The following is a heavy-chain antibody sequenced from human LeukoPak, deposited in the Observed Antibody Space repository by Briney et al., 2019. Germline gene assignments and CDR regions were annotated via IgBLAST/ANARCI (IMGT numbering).Heavy chain of an antibody. CDR2: IYSGGST. CDR3: ARHQATGGFWFDP. J-gene: IGHJ5*02. V-gene: IGHV3-53*01. D-gene: IGHD3-16*01. CDR1: GFTVSSNY. Sequence: GGSLRLSCAASGFTVSSNYMSWVRQAPGKGVEWVSVIYSGGSTYYADSVKGRFTISRDNSKNTLYLQMNSLRAEDTAVYYCARHQATGGFWFDPWGQGTLVTVSS.